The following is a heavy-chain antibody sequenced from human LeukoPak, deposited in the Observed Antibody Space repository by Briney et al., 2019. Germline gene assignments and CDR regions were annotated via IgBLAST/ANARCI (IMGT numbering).Heavy chain of an antibody. CDR3: ARAWLVRSWFDP. Sequence: RGASVKVSCKASGYTFTGYYMHWVRQAPGQGLEWMGWINPNSGGTNYAQKFQGRVTMTRDTSISTAYMELSRLRSDDTAVYYCARAWLVRSWFDPWGQGTLVTVSS. CDR2: INPNSGGT. CDR1: GYTFTGYY. V-gene: IGHV1-2*02. J-gene: IGHJ5*02. D-gene: IGHD6-19*01.